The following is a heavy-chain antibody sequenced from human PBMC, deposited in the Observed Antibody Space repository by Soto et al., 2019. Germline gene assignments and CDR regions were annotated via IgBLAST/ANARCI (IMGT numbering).Heavy chain of an antibody. CDR3: AKAVVAAAGTRSPFDY. Sequence: GLSLRLCCAASGFTFSSYARSCVRQAPGKGLEWVSAISGSGGSTYYADSVKGRFTISRDNSKNTLYLQMNSLRAEDTAVYYCAKAVVAAAGTRSPFDYWGQGTLVTVPS. D-gene: IGHD6-13*01. J-gene: IGHJ4*02. V-gene: IGHV3-23*01. CDR1: GFTFSSYA. CDR2: ISGSGGST.